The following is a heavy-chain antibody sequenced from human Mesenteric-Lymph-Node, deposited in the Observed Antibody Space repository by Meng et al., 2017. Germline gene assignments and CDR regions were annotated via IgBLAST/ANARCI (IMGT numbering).Heavy chain of an antibody. D-gene: IGHD3-22*01. V-gene: IGHV3-11*01. CDR1: GFTFSDYY. CDR2: ISSSGSTI. Sequence: GESLKISCAASGFTFSDYYMSWIRQAPGKGLEWVSYISSSGSTIYYADSVKGRFTISRDNAKNSLYLQMNSLRAEDTAVYYCAGAYDSSGYYPYYFDYWGQGTLVTVSS. J-gene: IGHJ4*02. CDR3: AGAYDSSGYYPYYFDY.